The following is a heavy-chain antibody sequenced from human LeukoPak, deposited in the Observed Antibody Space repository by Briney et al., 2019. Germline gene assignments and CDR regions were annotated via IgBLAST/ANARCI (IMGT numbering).Heavy chain of an antibody. CDR1: GGSISSYY. CDR3: ARAKSYDFWSGYLGEDYYYYGMDV. D-gene: IGHD3-3*01. CDR2: IYYSGST. Sequence: SETLSLTCTVSGGSISSYYWSWIRQPPGKGLEWIGYIYYSGSTNYNPSLKSRVTISVDTSKNQFSLKLSSVTAADTAVYYCARAKSYDFWSGYLGEDYYYYGMDVWGQGTTVTVSS. J-gene: IGHJ6*02. V-gene: IGHV4-59*01.